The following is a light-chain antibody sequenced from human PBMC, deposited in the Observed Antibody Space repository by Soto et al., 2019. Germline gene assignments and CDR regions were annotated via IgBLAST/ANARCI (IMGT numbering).Light chain of an antibody. CDR3: QRSYSTPT. Sequence: DIPMTPPPSSLSASVGDRVTITCRARQSISSYLNWYQQKPGKAPKLLIYAASSLQRGVPSRFSGSGSGTDFTLTISSLQSDDLASYYCQRSYSTPTFGRGTKVVIK. J-gene: IGKJ1*01. CDR2: AAS. CDR1: QSISSY. V-gene: IGKV1-39*01.